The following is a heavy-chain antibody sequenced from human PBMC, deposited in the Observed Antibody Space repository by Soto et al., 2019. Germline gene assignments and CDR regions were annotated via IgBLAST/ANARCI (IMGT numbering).Heavy chain of an antibody. CDR1: GYTFTIYT. V-gene: IGHV1-3*01. D-gene: IGHD6-13*01. CDR2: INAGNGYT. J-gene: IGHJ4*02. Sequence: ASVKVSCKASGYTFTIYTLHWLRQAPGQRLEWMGCINAGNGYTKYSLKFQDRATKTRDTSATTAYRKVSSLRSEDRAIYSCGRDRITAVGTPYWGQGTLVTVS. CDR3: GRDRITAVGTPY.